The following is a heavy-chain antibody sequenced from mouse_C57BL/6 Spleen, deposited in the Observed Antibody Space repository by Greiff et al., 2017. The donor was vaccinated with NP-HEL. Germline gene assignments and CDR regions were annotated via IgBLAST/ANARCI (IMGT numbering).Heavy chain of an antibody. CDR1: GYTFTSCW. CDR2: IDPSDSET. D-gene: IGHD3-2*02. Sequence: VQLQQPGAELVRPGSSVKLSCKASGYTFTSCWMHWVKQRPIQGLEWIGNIDPSDSETHYNQKFKDKATLTVDKSSSTAYMQLSSLTSEDSAVYYCARRAPGYGNFDYWGQGTTLTVSS. J-gene: IGHJ2*01. CDR3: ARRAPGYGNFDY. V-gene: IGHV1-52*01.